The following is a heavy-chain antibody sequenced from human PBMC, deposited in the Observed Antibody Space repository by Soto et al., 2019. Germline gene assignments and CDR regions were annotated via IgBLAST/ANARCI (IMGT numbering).Heavy chain of an antibody. D-gene: IGHD3-9*01. CDR1: GGSISSYY. CDR2: IYYSGST. CDR3: ASERRGYDIVQGYYYYMDV. Sequence: SETLSLTCTVSGGSISSYYWSWIRQPPGKGLEWIGYIYYSGSTNYNPSLKSRVTISVDTSKNQFSLKLSSVTAADTAVYYCASERRGYDIVQGYYYYMDVWGKGTTVTVSS. V-gene: IGHV4-59*01. J-gene: IGHJ6*03.